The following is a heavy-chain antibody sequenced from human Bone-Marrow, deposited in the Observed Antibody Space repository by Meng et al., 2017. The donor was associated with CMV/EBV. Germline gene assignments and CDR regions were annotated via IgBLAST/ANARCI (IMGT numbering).Heavy chain of an antibody. CDR3: LRDRPHWE. CDR2: ISWNSGSI. Sequence: GGSLRLSCAASGFTFDDYAMHWVRQAPGKGLEWVSGISWNSGSIGYADSVKGRFTISRDNAKNTVYLQMNSLRVEDTAVYYCLRDRPHWERGQGTLVTVSS. CDR1: GFTFDDYA. J-gene: IGHJ4*02. D-gene: IGHD7-27*01. V-gene: IGHV3-9*01.